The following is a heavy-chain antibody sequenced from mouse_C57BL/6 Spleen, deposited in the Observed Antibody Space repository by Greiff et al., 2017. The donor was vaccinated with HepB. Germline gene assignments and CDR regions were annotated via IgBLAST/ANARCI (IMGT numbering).Heavy chain of an antibody. CDR1: GFTFSDYG. D-gene: IGHD3-1*01. CDR3: ARTSGLYWYFDV. CDR2: ISSGSSTI. V-gene: IGHV5-17*01. Sequence: EVHLVESGGGLVKPGGSLKLSCAASGFTFSDYGMHWVRQAPEKGLEWVAYISSGSSTIYYADTVKGRFTISRDNAKNTLFLQMTSLRSEDTAMYYCARTSGLYWYFDVWGTGTTVTVSS. J-gene: IGHJ1*03.